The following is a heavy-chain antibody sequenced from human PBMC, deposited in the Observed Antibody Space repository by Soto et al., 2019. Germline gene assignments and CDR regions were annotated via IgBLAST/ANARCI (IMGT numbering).Heavy chain of an antibody. J-gene: IGHJ1*01. V-gene: IGHV3-7*03. Sequence: PGGSLRLSCAASGFTFNNCWMRWVRQAPGKGLEWVASIKQDGSDTYYVDSVKGRFTISRDNAKNSLSLQVNSLRAEDTAVYYCARGSYYDSSGPYEYFQHWGQGTLVTVS. CDR2: IKQDGSDT. D-gene: IGHD3-22*01. CDR1: GFTFNNCW. CDR3: ARGSYYDSSGPYEYFQH.